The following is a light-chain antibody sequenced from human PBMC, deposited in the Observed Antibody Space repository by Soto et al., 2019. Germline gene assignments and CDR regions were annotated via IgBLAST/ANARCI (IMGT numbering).Light chain of an antibody. CDR1: SSDVGGYDH. J-gene: IGLJ1*01. CDR3: SSFTRINTYV. V-gene: IGLV2-14*03. CDR2: DVS. Sequence: QSVLTQPASVSGSPGQSITISCTGTSSDVGGYDHVSWYQQHPGKAPKLMIYDVSNRPSGVSNRFSGSKSGNTASLTISGLQAEDEGDYYCSSFTRINTYVFGTGTKVT.